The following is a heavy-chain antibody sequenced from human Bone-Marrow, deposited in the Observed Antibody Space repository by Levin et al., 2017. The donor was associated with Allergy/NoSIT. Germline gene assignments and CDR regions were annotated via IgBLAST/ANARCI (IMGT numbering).Heavy chain of an antibody. Sequence: PGGSLRLSCAASGFTFSIYGMHWVRQAPGKGLEWVAHISYDGSEIYYGDSVKGRFTISRDNSRSILYLQMNSLTPEDTAVYYCAKDLRELVRLLRIYGMDVWGQGTTVTVAS. CDR3: AKDLRELVRLLRIYGMDV. CDR1: GFTFSIYG. D-gene: IGHD6-6*01. V-gene: IGHV3-30*18. J-gene: IGHJ6*02. CDR2: ISYDGSEI.